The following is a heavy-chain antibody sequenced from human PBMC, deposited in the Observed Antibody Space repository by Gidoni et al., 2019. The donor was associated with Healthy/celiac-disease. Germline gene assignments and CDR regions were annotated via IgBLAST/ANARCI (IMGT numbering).Heavy chain of an antibody. J-gene: IGHJ3*02. CDR2: ISSRSSYI. Sequence: EVHLVESGGGLVTPGRSLRLSCAASGFTFISYSMNWVRQAPGKGLEWVSSISSRSSYIYYADSVKGRFTISRDNAKNSLYLQMNSLRAEDTAVYYCARDRGTSDAFDIWGQGTMVTVSS. CDR1: GFTFISYS. V-gene: IGHV3-21*01. CDR3: ARDRGTSDAFDI.